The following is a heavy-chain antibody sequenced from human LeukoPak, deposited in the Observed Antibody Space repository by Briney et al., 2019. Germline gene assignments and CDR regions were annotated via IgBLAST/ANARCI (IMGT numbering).Heavy chain of an antibody. D-gene: IGHD1-7*01. J-gene: IGHJ6*02. Sequence: SQTLSLTCAISGDSVSSNTAAWNWIRQSPSRGLEWLGRTYYRSKWYNDYAVSVKSRITINPDTSKNQFSLQLNSVTPEDTAVYYCARLRITGTPRQGFYYYGMDVWGQGTTVTVSS. V-gene: IGHV6-1*01. CDR2: TYYRSKWYN. CDR3: ARLRITGTPRQGFYYYGMDV. CDR1: GDSVSSNTAA.